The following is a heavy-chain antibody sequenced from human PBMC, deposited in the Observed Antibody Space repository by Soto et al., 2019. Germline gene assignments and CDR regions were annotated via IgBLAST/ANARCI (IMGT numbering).Heavy chain of an antibody. CDR1: GVTFSSYW. J-gene: IGHJ5*02. CDR3: ARRYSSSWSGFDP. V-gene: IGHV3-7*01. Sequence: GGSVRLSCAASGVTFSSYWMSWVRQAPGKGLEWVANIKQDGSEKYYVDSVKGRFTISRDNAKNSLYLQMNSLRVEDTAVYYCARRYSSSWSGFDPWGQGTLVTVS. D-gene: IGHD6-13*01. CDR2: IKQDGSEK.